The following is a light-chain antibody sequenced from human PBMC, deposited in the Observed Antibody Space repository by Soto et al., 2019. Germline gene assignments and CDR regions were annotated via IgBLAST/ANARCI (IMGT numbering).Light chain of an antibody. V-gene: IGKV3-20*01. Sequence: LTQSPGPMSLSPGQTATLSRRASQSVSSSYLAWYQQKPGQAPRLLIYGASSRATGIPDRFSGSGSGTDFTLTISRLEPEDFAVYYCQQYGSSPRTCGQGNKGDIK. CDR1: QSVSSSY. CDR3: QQYGSSPRT. CDR2: GAS. J-gene: IGKJ1*01.